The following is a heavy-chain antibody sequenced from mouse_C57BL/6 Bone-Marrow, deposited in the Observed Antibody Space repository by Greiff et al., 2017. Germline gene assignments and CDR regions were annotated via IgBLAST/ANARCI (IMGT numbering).Heavy chain of an antibody. V-gene: IGHV5-4*03. CDR2: ISDGGSYT. Sequence: LVESGGGLVKPGGSLKLSCAASGFTFSSYAMSWVRQTPEKRLEWVATISDGGSYTYYPDNVKGRFTISRDNAKNNLYLQMSHLKSEDTAMYYCAKLFAYWGQGTLVTVSA. J-gene: IGHJ3*01. CDR3: AKLFAY. CDR1: GFTFSSYA.